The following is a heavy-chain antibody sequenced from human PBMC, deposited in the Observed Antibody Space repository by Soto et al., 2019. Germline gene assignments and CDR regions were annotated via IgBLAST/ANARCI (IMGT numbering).Heavy chain of an antibody. J-gene: IGHJ5*02. CDR2: ISAYNGNT. Sequence: ASVKVSCKASGYTFTSYGISWVRQAPGQGLEWMGWISAYNGNTNYAQKLQGRVTMTTDTSTSTAYMELRSLRSDDTAVYYCARVHLGYCSSTSCAEFWFDPWGQ. V-gene: IGHV1-18*01. CDR3: ARVHLGYCSSTSCAEFWFDP. CDR1: GYTFTSYG. D-gene: IGHD2-2*01.